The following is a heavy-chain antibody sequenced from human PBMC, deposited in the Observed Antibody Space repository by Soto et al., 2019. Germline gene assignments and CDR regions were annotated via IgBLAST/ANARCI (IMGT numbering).Heavy chain of an antibody. Sequence: QLQLQESGPGLVKPSETLSLTCTVSGGSISSSSYYWGCIRQPPGKGLEWIGSIYYSGSTYYNPSLKSRVTISVDTSKNQFSLKLSSVTAADTAVYYCASYYDYVWGSYEHYFDYWGQGTLVTVSS. CDR1: GGSISSSSYY. V-gene: IGHV4-39*01. CDR3: ASYYDYVWGSYEHYFDY. J-gene: IGHJ4*02. D-gene: IGHD3-16*01. CDR2: IYYSGST.